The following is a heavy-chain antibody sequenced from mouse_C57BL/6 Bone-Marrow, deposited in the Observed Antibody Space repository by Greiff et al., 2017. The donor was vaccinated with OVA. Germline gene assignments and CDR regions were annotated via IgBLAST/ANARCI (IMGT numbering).Heavy chain of an antibody. CDR1: GYTFTSYG. V-gene: IGHV1-81*01. Sequence: VKLMESGAELARPGASVKLSCKASGYTFTSYGISWVKQRTGQGLEWIGEIYPRSGNTYYNEKFKGKATLTADKSSSTAYMELRSLTSEDSAVYFCARRRDYYGSSQAWFAYWGQGTLVTVSA. D-gene: IGHD1-1*01. CDR2: IYPRSGNT. CDR3: ARRRDYYGSSQAWFAY. J-gene: IGHJ3*01.